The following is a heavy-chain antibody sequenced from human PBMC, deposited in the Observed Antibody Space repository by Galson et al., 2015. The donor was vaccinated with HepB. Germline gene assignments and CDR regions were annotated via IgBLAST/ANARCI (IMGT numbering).Heavy chain of an antibody. Sequence: SVKVSCKASGYTFTSYAMHWVRQAPGQRLEWMGWINAGNGNTKYSQKFQGRVTITRDTSASTAYMELSSLRSEDTAVYYCARDHDYGDDEHWFDPWGQGTLVTVSS. CDR2: INAGNGNT. CDR1: GYTFTSYA. J-gene: IGHJ5*02. CDR3: ARDHDYGDDEHWFDP. V-gene: IGHV1-3*01. D-gene: IGHD4-17*01.